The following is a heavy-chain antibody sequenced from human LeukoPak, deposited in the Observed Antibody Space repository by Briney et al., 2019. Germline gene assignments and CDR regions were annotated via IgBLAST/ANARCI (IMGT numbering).Heavy chain of an antibody. D-gene: IGHD3-22*01. CDR3: ARGRGGYYDSSGYYYGFDY. V-gene: IGHV4-34*01. Sequence: PETLSLTCAVYGGSFSGYYWSWIRQPPGKGLEWIGEINHSGSTNYNPSLKSRVTISVDTSKNQFSLKLSSVTAADTAVYYCARGRGGYYDSSGYYYGFDYWGQGTLVTVSS. CDR1: GGSFSGYY. CDR2: INHSGST. J-gene: IGHJ4*02.